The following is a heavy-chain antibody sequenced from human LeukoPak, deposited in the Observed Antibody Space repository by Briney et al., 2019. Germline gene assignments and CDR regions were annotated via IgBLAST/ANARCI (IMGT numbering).Heavy chain of an antibody. V-gene: IGHV4-59*12. D-gene: IGHD6-13*01. CDR2: IYYTGST. CDR1: GGSISSYY. Sequence: PSETLSLTCTVSGGSISSYYWNWIRQPPGKGLEWIGYIYYTGSTNYNPSLKSRVTISVDTSKNQFSLKLSSVTAADTAVYYCARGNLGYSSSWYKPQAYYFDYWGQGTLVTVSS. J-gene: IGHJ4*02. CDR3: ARGNLGYSSSWYKPQAYYFDY.